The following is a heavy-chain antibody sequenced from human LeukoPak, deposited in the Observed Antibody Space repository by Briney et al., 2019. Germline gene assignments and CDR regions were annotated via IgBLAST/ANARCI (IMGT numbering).Heavy chain of an antibody. J-gene: IGHJ4*02. D-gene: IGHD1-7*01. CDR1: GFTFSSYA. V-gene: IGHV3-30-3*01. CDR3: ARGILASITGTTS. Sequence: GRSPRLSCAASGFTFSSYAMHWVRQAPGKGLEWVAVIPYDGSNKYCADSVKGRFTISRDNSKNTLYLQMNSLRAEDTAVYYCARGILASITGTTSWGQGTLVTVSS. CDR2: IPYDGSNK.